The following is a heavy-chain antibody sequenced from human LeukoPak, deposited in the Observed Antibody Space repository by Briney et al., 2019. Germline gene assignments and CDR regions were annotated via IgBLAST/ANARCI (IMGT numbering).Heavy chain of an antibody. V-gene: IGHV3-13*01. Sequence: GRSLRLSCAASGFTFSSYDMHWVRQATGKGLEWVSAIGTAGDTYYPGSVKGRFTISRENAKNSLYLQMNSLRDEDTAVYYCARGPFSSSADPYFDYWGQGTLVTVSS. D-gene: IGHD6-6*01. CDR2: IGTAGDT. CDR1: GFTFSSYD. J-gene: IGHJ4*02. CDR3: ARGPFSSSADPYFDY.